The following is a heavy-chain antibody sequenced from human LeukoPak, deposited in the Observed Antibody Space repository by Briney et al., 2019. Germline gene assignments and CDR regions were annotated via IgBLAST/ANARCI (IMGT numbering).Heavy chain of an antibody. CDR2: IIPIFGIA. Sequence: SVKVSCKASGGTFSSYAISWVRQAPGQGLEWMGRIIPIFGIANYAQKFQGRVTITAEKSTSTACMELSSLRSEDTAVYYCARAHYDIVVVPAAYGMDVWGQGTTVTVSS. D-gene: IGHD2-2*01. CDR3: ARAHYDIVVVPAAYGMDV. CDR1: GGTFSSYA. V-gene: IGHV1-69*04. J-gene: IGHJ6*02.